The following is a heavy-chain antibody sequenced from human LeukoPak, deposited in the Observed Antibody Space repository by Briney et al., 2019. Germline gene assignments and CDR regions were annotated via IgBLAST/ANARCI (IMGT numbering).Heavy chain of an antibody. D-gene: IGHD4-23*01. V-gene: IGHV4-38-2*02. CDR1: GYSISSGYY. CDR3: ARDRWRTYYFDY. CDR2: IYHSGST. Sequence: PSETLSLTCTVSGYSISSGYYWGWIRQPPGKGLEWIGSIYHSGSTYYSPSLKSRVTISVDTSKNQFSLKLSSVTAADTAVYYCARDRWRTYYFDYWGQGTLVTVSS. J-gene: IGHJ4*02.